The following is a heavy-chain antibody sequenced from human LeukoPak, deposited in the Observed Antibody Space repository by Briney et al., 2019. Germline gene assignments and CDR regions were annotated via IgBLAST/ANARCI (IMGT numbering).Heavy chain of an antibody. J-gene: IGHJ6*02. CDR2: ISSSSSSI. Sequence: GGSLRLSCVASGFTLSLYTINWVRQAPGKGLEWVSSISSSSSSIYYADSVKGRFTISRDNAKNSLYLQMNSLRAEDTAVYYCARLEDHDSGGYYYYYYGMDVWGQGTTVTVSS. D-gene: IGHD3-22*01. CDR3: ARLEDHDSGGYYYYYYGMDV. V-gene: IGHV3-21*01. CDR1: GFTLSLYT.